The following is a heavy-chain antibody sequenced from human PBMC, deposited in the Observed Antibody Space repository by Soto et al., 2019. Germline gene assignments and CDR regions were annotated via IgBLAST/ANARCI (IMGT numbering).Heavy chain of an antibody. V-gene: IGHV4-39*01. CDR2: IYYSGST. D-gene: IGHD6-19*01. CDR1: GGSTRSSGYY. CDR3: ARPYSSGWRDYYYVMDV. Sequence: PSXCMALACIVSGGSTRSSGYYWGWIHQRPGRGLEWIGSIYYSGSTYYNPSLKSRVTISVDTSKNQFSLKLSSVTAADTAVYYCARPYSSGWRDYYYVMDVWLQGTTVTVSS. J-gene: IGHJ6*02.